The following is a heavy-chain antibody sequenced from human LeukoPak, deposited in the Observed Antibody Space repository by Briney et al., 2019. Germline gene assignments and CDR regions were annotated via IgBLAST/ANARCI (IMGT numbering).Heavy chain of an antibody. CDR1: GFXFSTYW. J-gene: IGHJ4*02. CDR3: ARIYDNSGYYDY. D-gene: IGHD3-22*01. V-gene: IGHV3-7*04. CDR2: INQGGSEK. Sequence: PGGSLRLSCAASGFXFSTYWISWVRQAPGKGPEWVANINQGGSEKYYVDSVKGRFTISRDNAKHSLYLQMNSLRAEDTVVYYCARIYDNSGYYDYWGQGTLVTVSS.